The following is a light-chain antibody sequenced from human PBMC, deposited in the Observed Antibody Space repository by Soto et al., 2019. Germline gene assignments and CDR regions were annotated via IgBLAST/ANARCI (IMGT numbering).Light chain of an antibody. J-gene: IGKJ2*01. V-gene: IGKV1-5*01. Sequence: DIQMTQSPSTLSASVGDRVTINCRASQSINGWLAWYQQKPGKAPNLLIYDASSLESGVPSRFSGSGSGTEFTLTISNLQPDDFATFSCQQYNSYSYTFGQGTKLEI. CDR2: DAS. CDR1: QSINGW. CDR3: QQYNSYSYT.